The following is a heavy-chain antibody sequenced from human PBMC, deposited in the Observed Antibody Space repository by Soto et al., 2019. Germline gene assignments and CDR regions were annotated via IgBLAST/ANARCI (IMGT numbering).Heavy chain of an antibody. D-gene: IGHD3-3*01. Sequence: ASVKVSCKASGYTFTSYNINWVRQAPGQGLEWVAGSNSNSGNSDHAQKFQGRLTVTRDTSISTAYMELSSLRSDETAVYYCVLLGVFDHWGPGNLVTVSS. V-gene: IGHV1-8*01. CDR3: VLLGVFDH. CDR2: SNSNSGNS. CDR1: GYTFTSYN. J-gene: IGHJ4*02.